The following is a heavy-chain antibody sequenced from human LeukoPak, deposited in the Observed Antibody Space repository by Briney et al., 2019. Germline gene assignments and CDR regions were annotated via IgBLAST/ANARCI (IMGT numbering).Heavy chain of an antibody. CDR2: ISYGGSNK. Sequence: GRSLRLSCAASGFTFSSYAMHWVRQAPGKGLEWVAVISYGGSNKYYADSVKGRFTISRDNSKNTLYLQMNSLRAEDTAVYYCARGLLRRRGGSCQIDYWGQGTLVTVSS. CDR3: ARGLLRRRGGSCQIDY. CDR1: GFTFSSYA. D-gene: IGHD2-15*01. V-gene: IGHV3-30*04. J-gene: IGHJ4*02.